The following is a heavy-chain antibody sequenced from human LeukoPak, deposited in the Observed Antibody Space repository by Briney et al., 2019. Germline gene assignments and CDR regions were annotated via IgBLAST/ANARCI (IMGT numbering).Heavy chain of an antibody. CDR2: MNPNSGNT. CDR3: ARAMVGGNKLDY. J-gene: IGHJ4*02. V-gene: IGHV1-8*01. Sequence: GASVKVSCKASGYTFTSYDINWVRQATGQGLQWMGWMNPNSGNTGYAQKFQGRVTMTRNTSISTAYMELSSLRSEDTAVYYCARAMVGGNKLDYWGQGTLVTVSS. CDR1: GYTFTSYD. D-gene: IGHD2-15*01.